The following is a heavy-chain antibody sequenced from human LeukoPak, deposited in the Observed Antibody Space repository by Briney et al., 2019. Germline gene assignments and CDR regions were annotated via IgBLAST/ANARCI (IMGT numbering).Heavy chain of an antibody. CDR3: ARQSPISENFDY. CDR1: GGSISSYY. CDR2: IYYSGST. J-gene: IGHJ4*02. Sequence: SETLSLTCTVSGGSISSYYWSWIRQPPGKGLEWIGYIYYSGSTNYNPSLKSRVTISVDTSKNQFSLKLNSVTAADTAVYYCARQSPISENFDYWGQGTLVTVSS. D-gene: IGHD1-14*01. V-gene: IGHV4-59*08.